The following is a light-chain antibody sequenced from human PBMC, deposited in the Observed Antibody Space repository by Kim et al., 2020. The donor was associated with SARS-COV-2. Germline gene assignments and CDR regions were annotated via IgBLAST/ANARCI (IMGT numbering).Light chain of an antibody. V-gene: IGLV2-8*01. Sequence: QSALTQPPSASGSPGQSVTISCTGTSSDVGGYNYVSWYQQHPGKAPKLMIYEVNRRPSGVPDRFSGSKSGNTASLTVSGLQAEDEADYYCSSYAGRNNYVFGTGTKFTVL. J-gene: IGLJ1*01. CDR1: SSDVGGYNY. CDR3: SSYAGRNNYV. CDR2: EVN.